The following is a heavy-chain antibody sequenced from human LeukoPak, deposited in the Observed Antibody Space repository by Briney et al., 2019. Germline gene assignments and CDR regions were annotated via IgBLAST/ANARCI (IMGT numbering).Heavy chain of an antibody. CDR3: ARHLTFFDY. J-gene: IGHJ4*02. CDR1: GLTFSDYW. V-gene: IGHV3-7*01. CDR2: IKQDGSET. D-gene: IGHD4/OR15-4a*01. Sequence: GGSLRLSCVVSGLTFSDYWMSWVRQAPGKGLEWVGNIKQDGSETYYGDSVEGRFTIPRDNAKKSLYLQMNNLRAEDTAVYYCARHLTFFDYWGQGALVSVSS.